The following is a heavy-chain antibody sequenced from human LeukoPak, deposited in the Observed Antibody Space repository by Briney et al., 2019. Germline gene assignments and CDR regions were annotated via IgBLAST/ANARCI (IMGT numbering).Heavy chain of an antibody. CDR1: GGSMSSYC. CDR2: IYDRGYT. CDR3: ARVEGYTYGSNWYFYYMDV. D-gene: IGHD5-18*01. Sequence: PSETLSLTCSVSGGSMSSYCWSWIRQPPGKALEWIGYIYDRGYTKYNPSLKSRVTISLDTSNNQFSLKLRSVTAADTAVYYCARVEGYTYGSNWYFYYMDVWGKGTTVTVSS. V-gene: IGHV4-59*01. J-gene: IGHJ6*03.